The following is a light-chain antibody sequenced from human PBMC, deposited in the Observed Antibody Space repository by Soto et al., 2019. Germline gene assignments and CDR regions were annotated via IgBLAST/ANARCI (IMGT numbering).Light chain of an antibody. V-gene: IGKV1-5*03. CDR1: QSISSW. Sequence: DIQMTQSPSTLSAAVGDRVTITCRASQSISSWLAWYQQQPGKAPKLLIYKSSSLESGVPSRFSGSGSGTELTLAISSLEPDDCATYYCQQYNSYTLTFGQGAKGDSK. CDR3: QQYNSYTLT. J-gene: IGKJ1*01. CDR2: KSS.